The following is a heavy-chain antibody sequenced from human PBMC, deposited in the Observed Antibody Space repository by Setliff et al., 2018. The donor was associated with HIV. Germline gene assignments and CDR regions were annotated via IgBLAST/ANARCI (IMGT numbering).Heavy chain of an antibody. CDR1: GASISNYNSY. Sequence: PSETLSLTCTVYGASISNYNSYWGWIRQPPGKRLEWRGSIYSSGSPSYNPSLSSRLTISVDTSQNHVFLRLSSVTAADTGVYYCARHRVPPGTSWIYYFYYMDLWGEGTMVTVSS. V-gene: IGHV4-39*01. D-gene: IGHD6-13*01. CDR2: IYSSGSP. J-gene: IGHJ6*03. CDR3: ARHRVPPGTSWIYYFYYMDL.